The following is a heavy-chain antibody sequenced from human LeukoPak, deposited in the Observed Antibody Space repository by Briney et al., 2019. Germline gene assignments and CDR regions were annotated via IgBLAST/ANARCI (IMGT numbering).Heavy chain of an antibody. J-gene: IGHJ4*02. CDR1: AFTFSRYW. D-gene: IGHD3-10*01. CDR2: ISGSGGST. Sequence: GGSLRLSCAASAFTFSRYWTSWVRQAPGKGLEWVSAISGSGGSTYYADSVKGRFTISRDNSKNTLYLQMNSLRAEDTAVYYCAKGQYYYGSGSYPYWGQGTLVTVSS. CDR3: AKGQYYYGSGSYPY. V-gene: IGHV3-23*01.